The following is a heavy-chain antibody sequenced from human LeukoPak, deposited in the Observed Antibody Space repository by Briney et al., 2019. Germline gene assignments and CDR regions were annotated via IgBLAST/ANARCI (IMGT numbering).Heavy chain of an antibody. CDR3: ARQTSYGDQPFDY. Sequence: SETLSLTCTVSGGSISSYYWSWIRQPPGKGLEWIGYIYYSGSTNYSPSLKSRVTISVDTSKNQFSLKLSSVTAADTAVYYCARQTSYGDQPFDYWGQGTLVTVSS. D-gene: IGHD4-17*01. V-gene: IGHV4-59*08. CDR2: IYYSGST. J-gene: IGHJ4*02. CDR1: GGSISSYY.